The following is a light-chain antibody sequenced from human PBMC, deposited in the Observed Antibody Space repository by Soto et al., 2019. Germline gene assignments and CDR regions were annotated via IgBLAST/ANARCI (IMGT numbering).Light chain of an antibody. V-gene: IGLV2-23*01. Sequence: QSVLTQPASVSGSPGQSITISCTGTSSDVGSYNLVSWYQHHPVKAPKLMIYEGSKRPSGVSNRFSGSKSGNTASLTISGLQAEDEADYYCCSYAGSSTGYVFGTGTKVTVL. CDR3: CSYAGSSTGYV. CDR2: EGS. J-gene: IGLJ1*01. CDR1: SSDVGSYNL.